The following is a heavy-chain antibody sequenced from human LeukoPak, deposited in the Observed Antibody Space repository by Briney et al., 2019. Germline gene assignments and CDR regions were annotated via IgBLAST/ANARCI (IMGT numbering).Heavy chain of an antibody. V-gene: IGHV3-23*01. D-gene: IGHD5/OR15-5a*01. Sequence: GGSLRLSCAASGFTFSSYAMSWVRQAPGKGLEWVSAISNSGGSTYYADSVKGRFTISRDNSKNTLYLQMNSLRAEDTAVYYCAKVYDYYYYGMDVWGQGSTVTVSS. CDR3: AKVYDYYYYGMDV. CDR2: ISNSGGST. J-gene: IGHJ6*02. CDR1: GFTFSSYA.